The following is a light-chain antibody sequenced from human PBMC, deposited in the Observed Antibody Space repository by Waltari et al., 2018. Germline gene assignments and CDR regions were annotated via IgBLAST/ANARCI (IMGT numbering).Light chain of an antibody. J-gene: IGLJ2*01. Sequence: SYELIQPPSVSVSPGQTARITCPGDKLGDKYASWYQQRPGQSPVLVIYQSSKRPSGIPGRFSGSNSGNTASLTIGGTQTMDEADYYCQAWDNNVVVFGGGTKLTVL. CDR1: KLGDKY. CDR2: QSS. V-gene: IGLV3-1*01. CDR3: QAWDNNVVV.